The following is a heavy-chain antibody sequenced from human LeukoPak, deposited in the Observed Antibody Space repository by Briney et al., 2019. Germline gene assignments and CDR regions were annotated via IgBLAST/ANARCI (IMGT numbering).Heavy chain of an antibody. D-gene: IGHD4-17*01. CDR1: GLTFSSHW. J-gene: IGHJ4*02. V-gene: IGHV3-74*01. CDR2: ITNDGSST. Sequence: PEGSLRLSCAASGLTFSSHWMHWVRQAPGKGLVWVSRITNDGSSTTYADSVKGRFTISRDNAKNMLYLQVNSLRAEDTAVYYCARGRYYLDSWGQGTLVTVSS. CDR3: ARGRYYLDS.